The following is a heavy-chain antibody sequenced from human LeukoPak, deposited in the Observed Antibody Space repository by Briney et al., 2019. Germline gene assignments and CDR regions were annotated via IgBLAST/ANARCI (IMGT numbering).Heavy chain of an antibody. CDR3: ARSLSSGWYY. V-gene: IGHV5-51*01. J-gene: IGHJ4*02. CDR1: GYSFTSYW. Sequence: GESLKISCKGSGYSFTSYWFSWVRQMPGKGLEWMGIIHPGDSDTRYRPSFQGQVTISADKSISTAYLQWSSLKASDTAMYYCARSLSSGWYYWGQGTLVTVSS. D-gene: IGHD6-19*01. CDR2: IHPGDSDT.